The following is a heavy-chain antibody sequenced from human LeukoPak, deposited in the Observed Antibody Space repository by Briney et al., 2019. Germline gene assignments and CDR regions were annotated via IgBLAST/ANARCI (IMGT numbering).Heavy chain of an antibody. J-gene: IGHJ4*02. D-gene: IGHD4-23*01. CDR2: INHSGST. CDR1: GGSFSSYY. CDR3: ARVNPVGTPLDRFDY. Sequence: SETLSLTCAVYGGSFSSYYWSWIRQPPGKGLEWIGEINHSGSTNYNSSLKSRVTISVDTSKNQFSLKVTSVTAADTAVYFCARVNPVGTPLDRFDYWGQGTLVTVSS. V-gene: IGHV4-34*01.